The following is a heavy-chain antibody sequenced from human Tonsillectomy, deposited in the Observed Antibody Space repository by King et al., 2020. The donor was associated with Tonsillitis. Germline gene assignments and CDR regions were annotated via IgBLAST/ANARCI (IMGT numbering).Heavy chain of an antibody. Sequence: QLVQSGGGVVQPGRSLRLSCAASGFTFSSYAMHWVRQAPGKGLEWVAVISYDGSNKYYADSVKGRFTISRDNSKNTLSLQMNSLRAEDTAVYYCARGQNRKEGWFDPWGQGTLVTVSS. CDR2: ISYDGSNK. CDR3: ARGQNRKEGWFDP. J-gene: IGHJ5*02. V-gene: IGHV3-30-3*01. CDR1: GFTFSSYA.